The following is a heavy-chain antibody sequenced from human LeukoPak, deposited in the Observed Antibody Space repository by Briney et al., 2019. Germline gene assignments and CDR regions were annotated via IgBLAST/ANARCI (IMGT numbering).Heavy chain of an antibody. CDR1: GGSFSGYY. D-gene: IGHD6-13*01. V-gene: IGHV4-34*01. Sequence: PSETLSLTCAVYGGSFSGYYWSWIRQPPGKGLEWIGEINHSGSTNYNPSLKSRVTISVDTSKNQFSLKLSSVTAADTAVYYCARGYSSSWYPPSLYNWFDPWGQGTLVTASS. J-gene: IGHJ5*02. CDR2: INHSGST. CDR3: ARGYSSSWYPPSLYNWFDP.